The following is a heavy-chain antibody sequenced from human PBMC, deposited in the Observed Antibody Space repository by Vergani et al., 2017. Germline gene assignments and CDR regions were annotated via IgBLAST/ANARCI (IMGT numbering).Heavy chain of an antibody. D-gene: IGHD3-10*01. Sequence: EVQLVDSGGDLVHPGGSLRLSCTASGFTFLSYWMHWVRQAPGKGLVWVSRINSDGSGTSYADSVKGRFTISRDNAKNTLYLQMNSLRAEDTGVYYCARDQYYLGSGSYPYFYYYGLDVWGQGTAVTVSS. J-gene: IGHJ6*02. CDR1: GFTFLSYW. CDR3: ARDQYYLGSGSYPYFYYYGLDV. CDR2: INSDGSGT. V-gene: IGHV3-74*01.